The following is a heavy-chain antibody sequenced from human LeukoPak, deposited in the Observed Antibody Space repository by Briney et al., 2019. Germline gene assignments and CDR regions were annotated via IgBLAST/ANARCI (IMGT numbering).Heavy chain of an antibody. CDR1: GFTFSSYA. CDR3: AKDGGLWVSAHWGDS. J-gene: IGHJ4*02. V-gene: IGHV3-23*01. Sequence: GGSLRLTCAASGFTFSSYAMSWVRQAPGKGLEWVSTITTSDGNTYYADSVKGRFTVSRDNSKNTLFLQMNSLRAEDTAVYYCAKDGGLWVSAHWGDSWGRGTLVTVSS. D-gene: IGHD7-27*01. CDR2: ITTSDGNT.